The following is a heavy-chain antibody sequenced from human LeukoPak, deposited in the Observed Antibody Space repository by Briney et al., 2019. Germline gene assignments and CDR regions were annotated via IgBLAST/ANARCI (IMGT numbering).Heavy chain of an antibody. D-gene: IGHD6-19*01. V-gene: IGHV1-69*13. CDR1: GGTFSSYA. J-gene: IGHJ4*02. Sequence: ASVKVSCKASGGTFSSYAINWVRQAPGQGLEWMGGIIPIFGTANYAQKFQDRVTITADESTSTAYMELSSLRSEDTAVYYCARGAVAGTGDYWGQGTLVTVSS. CDR2: IIPIFGTA. CDR3: ARGAVAGTGDY.